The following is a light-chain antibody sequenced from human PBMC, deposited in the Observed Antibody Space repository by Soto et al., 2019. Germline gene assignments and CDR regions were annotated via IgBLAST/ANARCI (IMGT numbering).Light chain of an antibody. V-gene: IGKV3D-7*01. CDR1: QSVSSSY. CDR3: QQDYNLGWT. J-gene: IGKJ1*01. Sequence: PGERVTLSCRASQSVSSSYLTWYQQKPGQAPRLLIYGASTRATGIPARFSGSGSGTDFTLTISSLQPEDFAVYYCQQDYNLGWTFDQGTKVEIK. CDR2: GAS.